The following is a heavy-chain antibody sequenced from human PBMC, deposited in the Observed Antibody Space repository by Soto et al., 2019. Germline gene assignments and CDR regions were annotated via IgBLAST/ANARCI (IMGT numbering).Heavy chain of an antibody. CDR3: AHSRCGGDCLQSYSSHYYYGMDV. CDR1: GFSLNTGGLG. J-gene: IGHJ6*02. D-gene: IGHD2-21*02. V-gene: IGHV2-5*02. Sequence: QITLKESGPTLVKPTQTLTLTCTFSGFSLNTGGLGVGWIRQPPGKALEWLALIYWDDDKRYSPSLKSRLTITTDTPKNQVVLTMPNMDPVDTATYYCAHSRCGGDCLQSYSSHYYYGMDVWGQGTTVTVSS. CDR2: IYWDDDK.